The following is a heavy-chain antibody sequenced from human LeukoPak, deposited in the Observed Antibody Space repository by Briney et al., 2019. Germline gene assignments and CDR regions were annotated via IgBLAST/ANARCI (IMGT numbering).Heavy chain of an antibody. D-gene: IGHD2-21*02. V-gene: IGHV3-30-3*01. J-gene: IGHJ4*02. CDR1: GFTFSSYA. CDR2: ISYDGSNK. Sequence: GGSLRLSCAASGFTFSSYAMHWVRQAPGKGLEWVAVISYDGSNKYYADSVKGRFTISRDNSKNTLYLQMNSLRAEDTAVYYCARDMGDCGGDCYLLDYWGQGTLVTVSS. CDR3: ARDMGDCGGDCYLLDY.